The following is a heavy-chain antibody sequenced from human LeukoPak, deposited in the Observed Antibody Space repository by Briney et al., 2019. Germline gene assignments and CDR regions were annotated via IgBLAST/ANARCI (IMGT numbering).Heavy chain of an antibody. Sequence: SVKVSCKASGGTFSSYAISWVRQAPGQGLEWMGRIIPIFGTANYAQKLQGRVTMTTDTSTSTAYMELRSLRSDDTAVYYCAREGGYDKDYWGQGTLVTVSS. CDR2: IIPIFGTA. D-gene: IGHD3-22*01. CDR1: GGTFSSYA. CDR3: AREGGYDKDY. V-gene: IGHV1-69*05. J-gene: IGHJ4*02.